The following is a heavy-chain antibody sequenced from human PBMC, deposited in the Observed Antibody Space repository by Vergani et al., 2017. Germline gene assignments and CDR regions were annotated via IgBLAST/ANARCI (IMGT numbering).Heavy chain of an antibody. J-gene: IGHJ6*03. V-gene: IGHV3-30*18. CDR2: ISYDGSSE. CDR1: GFTFSNYG. CDR3: AKDGLQTTFYYYYMDV. Sequence: QVHLVESGGGVVQPGRSLRLSCAASGFTFSNYGMHWVRQGPGKGLEWVAVISYDGSSEYYADSVKGRFTISRDNSKNTLYLQMNSLRAEDTAVYYCAKDGLQTTFYYYYMDVWGKGNTVTVSS. D-gene: IGHD4-11*01.